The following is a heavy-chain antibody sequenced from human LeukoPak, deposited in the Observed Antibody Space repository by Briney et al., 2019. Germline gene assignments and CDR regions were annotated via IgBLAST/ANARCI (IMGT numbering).Heavy chain of an antibody. CDR3: ARDSGSYYDILTGYYASYFDY. CDR1: GFMFTSYS. D-gene: IGHD3-9*01. V-gene: IGHV3-48*02. J-gene: IGHJ4*02. Sequence: PGGSLRLSCAASGFMFTSYSMNWVRQAPGKGLEWVAYISSPSTNIYYVDSVKGRFTISRDNAKNSLYLQMNSLRDEDTAVYYCARDSGSYYDILTGYYASYFDYWGQGTLVTVSS. CDR2: ISSPSTNI.